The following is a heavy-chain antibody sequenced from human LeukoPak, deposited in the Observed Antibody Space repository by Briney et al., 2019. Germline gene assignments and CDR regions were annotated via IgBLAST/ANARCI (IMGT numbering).Heavy chain of an antibody. V-gene: IGHV3-7*01. D-gene: IGHD5-12*01. Sequence: SGGSLRLSCAASGFTFSSYWMSWVRQAPGKGLEWVANIKEDGSEKYYVDSVKGRFTISRDNAKNSLYLQMNSLRAEDTAVYYCARIHSGYPWGDAFDIWGQGTMVTVSS. CDR1: GFTFSSYW. J-gene: IGHJ3*02. CDR2: IKEDGSEK. CDR3: ARIHSGYPWGDAFDI.